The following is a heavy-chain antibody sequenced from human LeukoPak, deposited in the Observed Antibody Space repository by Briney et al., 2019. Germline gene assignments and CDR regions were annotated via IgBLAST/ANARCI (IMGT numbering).Heavy chain of an antibody. Sequence: SETLSLTCAVYGGSFSGYYWSWIRQPPGKGLEWIGEINHSGSTNYNPSLKSRVTISVDTSKSQFSLKLSSVTAADTAVYYCAVGVVTSIFYWGQGTLVTVSS. V-gene: IGHV4-34*01. CDR1: GGSFSGYY. J-gene: IGHJ4*02. CDR2: INHSGST. CDR3: AVGVVTSIFY. D-gene: IGHD3-3*01.